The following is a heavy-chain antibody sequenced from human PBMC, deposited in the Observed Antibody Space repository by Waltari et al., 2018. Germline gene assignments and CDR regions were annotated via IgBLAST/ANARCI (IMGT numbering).Heavy chain of an antibody. Sequence: QVQLQESGPGLVKPSETLSLTCAVSGYSISSGYYWGWIRPPPGKGLEWIGSIHQGGSTYYNPSLKSRVTISVDTSKNQFSLKLSSVTAADTAVYYCARGIVGATSWFDPWGQGTLVTVSS. V-gene: IGHV4-38-2*01. CDR1: GYSISSGYY. CDR2: IHQGGST. CDR3: ARGIVGATSWFDP. J-gene: IGHJ5*02. D-gene: IGHD1-26*01.